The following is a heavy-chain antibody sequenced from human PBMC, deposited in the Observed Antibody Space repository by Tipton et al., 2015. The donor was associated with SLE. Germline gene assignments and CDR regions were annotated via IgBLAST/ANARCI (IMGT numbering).Heavy chain of an antibody. CDR2: IFYSTT. Sequence: TLSLTCTVSGGSISSYYWSWIRQPPGKGLEWIGYIFYSTTNYNPSLKSRVSISVDTSKNQFSLKLSSVTTADTAVYYCARKSLVEDLWGQGTLVTVSS. CDR3: ARKSLVEDL. D-gene: IGHD6-6*01. CDR1: GGSISSYY. V-gene: IGHV4-59*07. J-gene: IGHJ4*02.